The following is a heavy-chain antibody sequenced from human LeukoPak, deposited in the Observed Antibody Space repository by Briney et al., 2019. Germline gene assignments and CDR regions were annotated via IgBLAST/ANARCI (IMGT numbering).Heavy chain of an antibody. CDR3: TRWARYCSGGSCYSWFDP. V-gene: IGHV3-7*01. CDR1: GFTFSSYS. CDR2: MKLDGSEE. J-gene: IGHJ5*02. Sequence: GGSLRLSCAASGFTFSSYSMNWVRQAPGKGLEWVANMKLDGSEEYYVDSVKGRFTISRDNAKNSLYLQMNSLRVDDTAVYYCTRWARYCSGGSCYSWFDPWGQGTLVTVSS. D-gene: IGHD2-15*01.